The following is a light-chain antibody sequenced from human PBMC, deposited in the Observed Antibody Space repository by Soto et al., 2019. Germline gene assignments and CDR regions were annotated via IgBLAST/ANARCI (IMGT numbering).Light chain of an antibody. CDR1: QDIKDN. CDR2: GAS. J-gene: IGKJ1*01. Sequence: DIQMTQSPSSLSASVGDRVTITCRASQDIKDNLACYQQRPGRVPKVVIYGASTLQPGVPPRFSGSGSGTDFTLTIISLQPEDIATYYCQKYDRVPWTFGQGTKVEIK. V-gene: IGKV1-27*01. CDR3: QKYDRVPWT.